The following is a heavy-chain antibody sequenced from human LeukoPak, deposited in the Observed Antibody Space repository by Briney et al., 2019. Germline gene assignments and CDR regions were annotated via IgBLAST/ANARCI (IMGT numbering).Heavy chain of an antibody. D-gene: IGHD2-21*01. CDR1: GFTFSSYA. CDR3: ARDWNYYYYYMDV. J-gene: IGHJ6*03. Sequence: GGSLRLSCAASGFTFSSYAMSWVRQAPGKGLEWVSAISGSGGSTYYADSVKGRFTISRDNSKNTLYLQMNSLRAEDTAVYYCARDWNYYYYYMDVWGKGTTVTVSS. V-gene: IGHV3-23*01. CDR2: ISGSGGST.